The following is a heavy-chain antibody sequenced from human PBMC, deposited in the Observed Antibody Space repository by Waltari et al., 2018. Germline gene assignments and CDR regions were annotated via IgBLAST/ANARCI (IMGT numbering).Heavy chain of an antibody. CDR2: VDPEEGET. CDR3: ATRGEYDVGSGYYTGGTFDI. D-gene: IGHD3-3*01. Sequence: EVQLVQSGAEVKKPGATVKISCKVSGYTFTDYYMHWVQQAPGKGLRWMGLVDPEEGETIYAEKFQGRVTITADTSTDTAYMELSSLRSEDTAGDYCATRGEYDVGSGYYTGGTFDIWGQGTMGTVSS. V-gene: IGHV1-69-2*01. CDR1: GYTFTDYY. J-gene: IGHJ3*02.